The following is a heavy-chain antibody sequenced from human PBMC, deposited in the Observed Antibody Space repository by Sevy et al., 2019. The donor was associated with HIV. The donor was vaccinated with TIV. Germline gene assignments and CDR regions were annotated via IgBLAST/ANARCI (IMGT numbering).Heavy chain of an antibody. V-gene: IGHV3-23*01. J-gene: IGHJ4*02. Sequence: GGSLRLSCAASGFTFSSYAMSWVRQASGKGLEWVSVFGSSGGNTYYADSVKGRFTISRDNSKNTLYLQMNSLRAEDTAVYYCAKDRRYGDIGLFDYWGQGTLVTVSS. CDR1: GFTFSSYA. D-gene: IGHD4-17*01. CDR3: AKDRRYGDIGLFDY. CDR2: FGSSGGNT.